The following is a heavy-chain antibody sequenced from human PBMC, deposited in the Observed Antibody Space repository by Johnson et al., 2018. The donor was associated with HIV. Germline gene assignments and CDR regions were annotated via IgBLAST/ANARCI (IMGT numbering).Heavy chain of an antibody. Sequence: VQLVESGGGLVQPGGSLRLSCAASGFTFSSYWMTWVRQAPGKGLEWVVNINQDATEKYYVDSVKGRFTISRDNAKNSLFLQMNSLRAEYTAVYYCARLTYNFNSRLGAFDIWGQGTVVTVSS. D-gene: IGHD1-20*01. CDR3: ARLTYNFNSRLGAFDI. CDR1: GFTFSSYW. V-gene: IGHV3-7*01. CDR2: INQDATEK. J-gene: IGHJ3*02.